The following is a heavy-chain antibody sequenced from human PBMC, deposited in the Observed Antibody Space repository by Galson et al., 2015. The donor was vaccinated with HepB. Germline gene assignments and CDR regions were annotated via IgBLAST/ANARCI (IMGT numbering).Heavy chain of an antibody. CDR2: IIPIFGTA. CDR3: ARGALDDGDFAFDI. CDR1: GGTFSSYA. J-gene: IGHJ3*02. Sequence: SVKVSCKASGGTFSSYAISWVRQAPGQGLEWMGGIIPIFGTASYAQKFQDRVTITADESTTTAYMELSSLRSEDTAVHYCARGALDDGDFAFDIWGQGTMVTVSS. V-gene: IGHV1-69*13. D-gene: IGHD3-10*01.